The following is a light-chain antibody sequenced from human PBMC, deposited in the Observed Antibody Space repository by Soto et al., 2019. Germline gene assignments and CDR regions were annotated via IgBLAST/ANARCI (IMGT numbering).Light chain of an antibody. CDR1: QSVSSSY. Sequence: ELVLTQSPGTLSLSPGERATLSCRSSQSVSSSYLAWYQQKPGQAPRLLIYGASSRATGIPDRFSGSGSGTDFTLTISRLEPEDFAVYYCQQYGSSRITFGQGRRLE. CDR3: QQYGSSRIT. CDR2: GAS. J-gene: IGKJ5*01. V-gene: IGKV3-20*01.